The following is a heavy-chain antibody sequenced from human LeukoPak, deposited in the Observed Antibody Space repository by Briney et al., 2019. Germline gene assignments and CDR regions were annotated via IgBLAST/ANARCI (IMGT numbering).Heavy chain of an antibody. Sequence: GGSLRLSCAASGFTFRTYSMNWVRQAPGNGLEGGSYISSDSGTLYYADSVKGRFTISRDNAKNLLYLQMNSLRAEDTAVYYCATPFDYWGQGTLVTVSS. CDR3: ATPFDY. CDR1: GFTFRTYS. J-gene: IGHJ4*02. V-gene: IGHV3-48*01. CDR2: ISSDSGTL.